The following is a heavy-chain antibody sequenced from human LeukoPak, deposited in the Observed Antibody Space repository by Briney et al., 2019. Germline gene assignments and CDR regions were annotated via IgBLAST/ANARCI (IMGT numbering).Heavy chain of an antibody. CDR1: GFTFDNLA. Sequence: GGSLRLSCAPSGFTFDNLAMRWVRQTPGKGLEWVSLVSGNGVNTYYADSVKGRFTISRDNSKNSLYLQMNSLRTEDTALYFCTKASSSLWYFDFWGQGALVTVSS. V-gene: IGHV3-43*02. CDR3: TKASSSLWYFDF. CDR2: VSGNGVNT. J-gene: IGHJ4*02. D-gene: IGHD6-13*01.